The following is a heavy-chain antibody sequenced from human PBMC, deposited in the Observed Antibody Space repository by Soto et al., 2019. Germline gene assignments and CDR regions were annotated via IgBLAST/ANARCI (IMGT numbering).Heavy chain of an antibody. D-gene: IGHD3-10*01. Sequence: GGSLGLSCAASGFTFSSYAMSWVRQAPGKGLEWVSAISGSGGSTYYADSVKGRFTISRDNSKNTLYLQMNSLRAEDTAVYYCANGVSGSYYKSYYYYMDVWGKGTTVTVSS. V-gene: IGHV3-23*01. J-gene: IGHJ6*03. CDR3: ANGVSGSYYKSYYYYMDV. CDR1: GFTFSSYA. CDR2: ISGSGGST.